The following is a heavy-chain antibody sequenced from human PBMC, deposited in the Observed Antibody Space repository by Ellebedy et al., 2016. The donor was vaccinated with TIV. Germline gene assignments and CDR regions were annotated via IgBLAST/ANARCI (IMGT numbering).Heavy chain of an antibody. Sequence: GGSLRLSCAASGFTFSSYAMSWVRQAPGKGLEWVSAISGSGGSIYYADSVKGRFTISRDNAKNSLYLQMTSLRAEDTAVYYCARGVEYSYGYSDYWGQGTLVTVSS. CDR2: ISGSGGSI. D-gene: IGHD5-18*01. CDR1: GFTFSSYA. J-gene: IGHJ4*02. V-gene: IGHV3-23*01. CDR3: ARGVEYSYGYSDY.